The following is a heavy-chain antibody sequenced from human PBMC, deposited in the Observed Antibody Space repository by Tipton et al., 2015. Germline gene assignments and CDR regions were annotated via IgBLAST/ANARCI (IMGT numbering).Heavy chain of an antibody. CDR1: GYTFASYD. CDR3: AVIAPFDH. Sequence: QPGAEVKKPGASVKVSCKASGYTFASYDINWVRQSTGQGLEWMGSMNPNSGNTFYAQKFQGRVTMTGNTSISTAYMELSTLRSEDTAVYYCAVIAPFDHWGQGTLVTVSS. D-gene: IGHD2-21*01. CDR2: MNPNSGNT. J-gene: IGHJ4*02. V-gene: IGHV1-8*01.